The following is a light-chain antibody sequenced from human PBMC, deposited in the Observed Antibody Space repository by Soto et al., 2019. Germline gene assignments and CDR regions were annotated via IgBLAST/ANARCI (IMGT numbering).Light chain of an antibody. J-gene: IGKJ3*01. CDR1: QGINNN. CDR2: SAS. CDR3: QQYYSFPFT. V-gene: IGKV1D-8*01. Sequence: VIWMTQSPSLLSASTGDRVTISCRMSQGINNNLAWYQQKPGKAPQLLIYSASTLQSGVPSRFSGSWSGTDFTLTNSRLQSEDFATYYCQQYYSFPFTCGAGTKVNI.